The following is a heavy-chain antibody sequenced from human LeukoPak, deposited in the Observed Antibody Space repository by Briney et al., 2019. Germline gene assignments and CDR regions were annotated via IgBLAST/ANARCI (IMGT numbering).Heavy chain of an antibody. D-gene: IGHD3-10*01. CDR2: ISGSGGST. Sequence: PGGSLRLSCAASGFTFRSFAMSWVRQAPGKGLEWVSTISGSGGSTYYADSVKGRFTISRDNSKNTLYLQMNSLRAEDTAVYFCAEDLSPYYYDSRYFDYWGQGTLVTVSS. CDR3: AEDLSPYYYDSRYFDY. J-gene: IGHJ4*02. CDR1: GFTFRSFA. V-gene: IGHV3-23*01.